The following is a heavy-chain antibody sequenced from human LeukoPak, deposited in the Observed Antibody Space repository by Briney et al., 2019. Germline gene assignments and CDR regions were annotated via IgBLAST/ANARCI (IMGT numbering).Heavy chain of an antibody. CDR2: IYYSGST. V-gene: IGHV4-39*07. Sequence: SETLSLTCTVSGGSISSSSYYWGWIRQPPGKGLEWIGSIYYSGSTYYNPSLKSRVTISVDTSKNQFSLKLSSVTAADTAVYYCARGVAVAGKEVWFDPWGQGTLVTVSS. CDR3: ARGVAVAGKEVWFDP. CDR1: GGSISSSSYY. J-gene: IGHJ5*02. D-gene: IGHD6-19*01.